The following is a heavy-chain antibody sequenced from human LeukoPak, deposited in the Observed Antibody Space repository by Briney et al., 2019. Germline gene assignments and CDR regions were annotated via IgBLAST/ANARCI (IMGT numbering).Heavy chain of an antibody. V-gene: IGHV3-21*01. Sequence: GGPLSLSCAASGFTCSSYSLNWVRQAPGKGREWVSSISSSSSYIYYADSVKGRFTISRDNAKNSLYLQMNSLRAEDTAVYYCARPVRGAFEIWGQGTMVTVSS. CDR1: GFTCSSYS. J-gene: IGHJ3*02. CDR2: ISSSSSYI. CDR3: ARPVRGAFEI. D-gene: IGHD3-10*01.